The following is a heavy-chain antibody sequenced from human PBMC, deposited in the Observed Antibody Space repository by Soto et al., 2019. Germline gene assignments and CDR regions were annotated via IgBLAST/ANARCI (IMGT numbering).Heavy chain of an antibody. CDR1: GYTFTRYG. V-gene: IGHV1-18*01. J-gene: IGHJ4*02. D-gene: IGHD6-19*01. CDR2: ISAYNGNT. CDR3: ARDRAPQWLVQGDDFVY. Sequence: ASVKVSCKASGYTFTRYGISWVRQAPGQGLEWMGWISAYNGNTNYAQKLQGRVTMTTDTSTSTAYMELRSLRSDDTAVYYCARDRAPQWLVQGDDFVYSGQGTRVTVPS.